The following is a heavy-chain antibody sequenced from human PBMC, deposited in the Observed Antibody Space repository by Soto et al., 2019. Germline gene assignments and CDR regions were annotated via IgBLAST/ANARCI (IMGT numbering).Heavy chain of an antibody. CDR2: IYYSGST. CDR3: ARHRGYGSSTSCYGEDWFDP. V-gene: IGHV4-59*04. J-gene: IGHJ5*02. D-gene: IGHD2-2*01. Sequence: SETLSLTCTVSGGSISSYYWSWIRQPPGKGLEWIGYIYYSGSTYYNPSLKSRVTISVDTSKNQFSLKLSSVTAADTAVYYCARHRGYGSSTSCYGEDWFDPWGQGTLVTVSS. CDR1: GGSISSYY.